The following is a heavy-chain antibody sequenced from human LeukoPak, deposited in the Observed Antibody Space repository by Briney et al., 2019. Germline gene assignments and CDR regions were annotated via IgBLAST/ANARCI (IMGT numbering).Heavy chain of an antibody. V-gene: IGHV1-2*02. CDR2: INPSSGGT. CDR1: GYTFTGYY. J-gene: IGHJ5*02. CDR3: ARGSTVTTFNWFDP. Sequence: GASVKVSCKASGYTFTGYYMHWVRQAPGQGLEWMGWINPSSGGTNYAQKFQGRVTMTRDTSISTAYMELSRLRSDDTAVYYCARGSTVTTFNWFDPWGQGTLVTVSS. D-gene: IGHD4-17*01.